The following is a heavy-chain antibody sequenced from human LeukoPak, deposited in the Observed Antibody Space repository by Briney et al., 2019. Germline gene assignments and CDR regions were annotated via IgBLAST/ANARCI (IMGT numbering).Heavy chain of an antibody. CDR3: ARTHGSGGSCHFDY. V-gene: IGHV4-59*08. J-gene: IGHJ4*02. CDR2: IFYSGTT. CDR1: GGSIRSYY. D-gene: IGHD2-15*01. Sequence: SETLSLTCTVSGGSIRSYYWSWIRQPPGKRLEWVGYIFYSGTTDSNPSLKSRVTISVDTSKNQFSLKLSSVTAADTAVYYCARTHGSGGSCHFDYWGQGTLVTVSS.